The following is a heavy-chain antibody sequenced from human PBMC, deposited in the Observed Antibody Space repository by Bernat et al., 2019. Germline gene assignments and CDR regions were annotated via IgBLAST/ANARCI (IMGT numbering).Heavy chain of an antibody. D-gene: IGHD3-3*01. CDR2: LCYSGST. J-gene: IGHJ4*02. Sequence: QLQLQESGPGLVKPSETLSLTCTVSGGSVSSHSYYWGWIRQPPGKGLEWIGGLCYSGSTYYNPSLKSRVTISVDTSKNQVSLKLNSVTAADTAVYYCATPFFYYGFWSGYPPFDFWGQGTLVTVSS. CDR3: ATPFFYYGFWSGYPPFDF. CDR1: GGSVSSHSYY. V-gene: IGHV4-39*01.